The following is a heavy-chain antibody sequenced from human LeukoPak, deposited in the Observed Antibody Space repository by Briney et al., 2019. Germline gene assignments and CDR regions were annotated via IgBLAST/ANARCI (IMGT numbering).Heavy chain of an antibody. D-gene: IGHD5-24*01. CDR2: IKQDGSEK. V-gene: IGHV3-7*01. Sequence: GGSLRLSCAASGFTFSSYWMSWVRQAPGKGLEWVANIKQDGSEKYYVDSVKGRFTISRDNAKNSLYLQMNSLRAEDTAVYYCARDRVEMATIGDYYFDYWGQGTLVTVSS. J-gene: IGHJ4*02. CDR3: ARDRVEMATIGDYYFDY. CDR1: GFTFSSYW.